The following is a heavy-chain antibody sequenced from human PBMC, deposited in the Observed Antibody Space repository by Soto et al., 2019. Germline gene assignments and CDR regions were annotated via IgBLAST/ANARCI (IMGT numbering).Heavy chain of an antibody. CDR2: ISCSGGST. Sequence: GGSLRLSCAASGFTFDDYTMHWVRQAPGKGLEWVSVISCSGGSTYYADSVKGRFTISRDNSKNTLYLQMNSLRAEDTAVYYCAKGPQWLFDYWGQGTLVTVSS. V-gene: IGHV3-23*01. CDR3: AKGPQWLFDY. J-gene: IGHJ4*02. CDR1: GFTFDDYT. D-gene: IGHD6-19*01.